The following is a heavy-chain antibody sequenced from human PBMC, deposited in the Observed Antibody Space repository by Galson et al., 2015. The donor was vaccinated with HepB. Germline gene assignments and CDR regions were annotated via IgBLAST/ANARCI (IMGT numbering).Heavy chain of an antibody. CDR3: AKGCGATCYSDFDY. V-gene: IGHV3-23*01. Sequence: SLRLSCAASGFTFRSYAMAWVRQPPGKGLEWVSSISGSGANTYFAGSVKGRFTISRDNSKNTLYLQMNSLRAEDTALYYCAKGCGATCYSDFDYWGLGTLVTVSS. CDR1: GFTFRSYA. CDR2: ISGSGANT. J-gene: IGHJ4*02. D-gene: IGHD2-15*01.